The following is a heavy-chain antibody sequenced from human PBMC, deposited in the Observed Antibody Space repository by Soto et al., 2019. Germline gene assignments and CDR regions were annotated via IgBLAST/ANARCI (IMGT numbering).Heavy chain of an antibody. D-gene: IGHD3-3*01. CDR2: TYYRSKWYN. Sequence: PSQTLSLTCTISGDSVSSNSAAWNWIRQSPSRGLEWLGRTYYRSKWYNDYAVSVKSRITINPDTSKNQFSLQLNSVTPEDTAVYYCASIQARLRFLEWSYYYGMDVWGQGTTVTVSS. J-gene: IGHJ6*02. V-gene: IGHV6-1*01. CDR3: ASIQARLRFLEWSYYYGMDV. CDR1: GDSVSSNSAA.